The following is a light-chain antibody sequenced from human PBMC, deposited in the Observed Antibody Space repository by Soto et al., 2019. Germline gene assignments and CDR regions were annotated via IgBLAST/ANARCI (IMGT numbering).Light chain of an antibody. Sequence: EIVMTQSPSTLSVSPGERATLSCRASQSVSSNLAWYQQKPGQAPRLLIYGASTRATGIPARFSGSGSGTEFTLTISXLQSEDFAVYYCQQYNNWCTFGQGTKVDIK. V-gene: IGKV3-15*01. CDR2: GAS. J-gene: IGKJ1*01. CDR1: QSVSSN. CDR3: QQYNNWCT.